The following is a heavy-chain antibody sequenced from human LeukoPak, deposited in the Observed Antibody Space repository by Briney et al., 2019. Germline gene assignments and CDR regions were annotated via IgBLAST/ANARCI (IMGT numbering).Heavy chain of an antibody. Sequence: SETLSLTCTVSGVSISNTDYYWTWVRQSPGKGLEWIGYIYHSGSTYYNPSLKSRVTISVDRSKNQFSLKLSSVTAADTAVYYCARGATVTTTPDYWGQGTLVTVSS. CDR3: ARGATVTTTPDY. J-gene: IGHJ4*02. CDR1: GVSISNTDYY. V-gene: IGHV4-30-2*06. D-gene: IGHD4-17*01. CDR2: IYHSGST.